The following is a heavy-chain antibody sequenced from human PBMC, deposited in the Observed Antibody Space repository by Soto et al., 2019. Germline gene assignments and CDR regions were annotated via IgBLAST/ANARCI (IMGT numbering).Heavy chain of an antibody. Sequence: QVQLQQWGAGLLKPSETLSLTCAVYGGSFSGYQWSWIRQTPGKGLEWIGEINDSGNINYNPSLKIRVNILLDTPKKQISLKLSSVTAADSAVYYCARGLILWFGELSRRGGYYYYMAVWGKGNTVTVSS. CDR1: GGSFSGYQ. D-gene: IGHD3-10*01. CDR2: INDSGNI. CDR3: ARGLILWFGELSRRGGYYYYMAV. V-gene: IGHV4-34*01. J-gene: IGHJ6*03.